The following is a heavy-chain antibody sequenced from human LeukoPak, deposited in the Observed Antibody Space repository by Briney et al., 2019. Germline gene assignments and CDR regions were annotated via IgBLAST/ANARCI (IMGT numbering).Heavy chain of an antibody. Sequence: GGSLRLSCAASGFTVSSNYMSWVRQAPGKELEWVSVIYSTYYADSVKGRFTISRDNSKNTLYLQMNSLRAEDTAVYYCAREGYYYDSSGPPDVWGKGTTVTVSS. V-gene: IGHV3-53*01. CDR2: IYST. CDR1: GFTVSSNY. CDR3: AREGYYYDSSGPPDV. J-gene: IGHJ6*04. D-gene: IGHD3-22*01.